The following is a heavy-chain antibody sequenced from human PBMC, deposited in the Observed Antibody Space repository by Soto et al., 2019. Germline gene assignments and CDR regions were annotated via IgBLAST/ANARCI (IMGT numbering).Heavy chain of an antibody. CDR1: GTSVRHFY. J-gene: IGHJ2*01. CDR3: VRDRADFSSTYYHYFSV. V-gene: IGHV4-4*07. Sequence: KPSETLSLTCKVSGTSVRHFYWSWIRQSAGKGLEWIGRIYSTGTTNFNPSLKSRLTMSMDMSKNQVSLNLTSVTAADTAVYYCVRDRADFSSTYYHYFSVWGRGTLVTV. D-gene: IGHD6-13*01. CDR2: IYSTGTT.